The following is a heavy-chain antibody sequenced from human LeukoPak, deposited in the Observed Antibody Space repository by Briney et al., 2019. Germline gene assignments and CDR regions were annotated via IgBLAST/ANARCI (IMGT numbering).Heavy chain of an antibody. CDR1: GFTFSSYG. Sequence: GGSLRLSCAASGFTFSSYGMHWVRQAPGKGLEWVAVISYDGSNKYYADSVKGRFTISRDNSKNTLYLQMNSLRAEDTAVYYCAKQLLWFGEGRGMDGWGQGTTVTVSS. V-gene: IGHV3-30*18. CDR2: ISYDGSNK. D-gene: IGHD3-10*01. CDR3: AKQLLWFGEGRGMDG. J-gene: IGHJ6*02.